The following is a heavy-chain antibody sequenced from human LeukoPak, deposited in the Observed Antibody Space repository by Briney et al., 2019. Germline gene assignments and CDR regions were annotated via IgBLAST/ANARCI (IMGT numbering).Heavy chain of an antibody. CDR3: ARDGVAYGDLNWFDP. Sequence: SETLSLTCAVYGGSFSGYYWSWIRQPPGKGLEWIGEINHSGSTYYNPSLKSRVTISVDTSKNQFSLKLSSVTAADTAVYYCARDGVAYGDLNWFDPWGQGTPVTVSS. CDR1: GGSFSGYY. V-gene: IGHV4-34*01. D-gene: IGHD4-17*01. CDR2: INHSGST. J-gene: IGHJ5*02.